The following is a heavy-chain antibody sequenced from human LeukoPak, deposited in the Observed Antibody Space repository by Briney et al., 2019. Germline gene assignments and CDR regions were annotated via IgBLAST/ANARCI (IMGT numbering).Heavy chain of an antibody. D-gene: IGHD3/OR15-3a*01. V-gene: IGHV3-33*08. CDR1: GFTFSDFG. Sequence: GKSLRLSCAASGFTFSDFGMHWVRQAPGKGLEWVAVIWYDGSNKYYADSVKGRFTISRDNPKNTLYLQMNSLRAEDTAVYYCARNSLGRCFDYWGQGTLVTVSS. CDR3: ARNSLGRCFDY. CDR2: IWYDGSNK. J-gene: IGHJ4*02.